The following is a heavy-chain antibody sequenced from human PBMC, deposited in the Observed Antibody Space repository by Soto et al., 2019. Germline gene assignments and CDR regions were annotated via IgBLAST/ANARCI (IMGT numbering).Heavy chain of an antibody. CDR2: MYYSGST. J-gene: IGHJ5*02. Sequence: SETLSLTCNVSGGSISRSSYYWGWIRQPPGKGLEWIGSMYYSGSTYYNPSLKSRVTISIGTPKNQLSLKLTSVTAVDTAVYYCSRRAPEGFDPWGQGTLVTVSS. V-gene: IGHV4-39*01. CDR1: GGSISRSSYY. CDR3: SRRAPEGFDP.